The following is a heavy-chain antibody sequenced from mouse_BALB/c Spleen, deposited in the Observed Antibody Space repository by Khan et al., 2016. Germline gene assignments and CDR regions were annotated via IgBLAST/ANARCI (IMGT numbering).Heavy chain of an antibody. V-gene: IGHV14-3*02. D-gene: IGHD1-1*01. CDR3: ARRGPIYYYGSTYGY. J-gene: IGHJ2*01. Sequence: VQLQQSGAELVKPGASVKLSCTASGFNIKDTFMHWVKQRPKQGLEWIGRIDPANGNTRYDPKFQGKATISADTSSNTAYLQLSSLTSEDTAVYYCARRGPIYYYGSTYGYWGQGTTLTVSS. CDR2: IDPANGNT. CDR1: GFNIKDTF.